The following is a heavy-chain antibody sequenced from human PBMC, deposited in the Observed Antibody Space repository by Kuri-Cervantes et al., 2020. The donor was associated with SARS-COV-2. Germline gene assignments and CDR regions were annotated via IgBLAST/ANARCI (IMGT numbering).Heavy chain of an antibody. CDR3: ARQMMSSITIFGVVITRNWFDP. CDR2: IYYSGST. Sequence: SETLSLTCTVSGGSISSSSYYWGWIRQPPGKGLEWIGSIYYSGSTYYNPSLKSRVTISVDTSKNQFSLKLSPVTAADTAVYYCARQMMSSITIFGVVITRNWFDPWGQGTQVTVSS. V-gene: IGHV4-39*01. CDR1: GGSISSSSYY. D-gene: IGHD3-3*01. J-gene: IGHJ5*02.